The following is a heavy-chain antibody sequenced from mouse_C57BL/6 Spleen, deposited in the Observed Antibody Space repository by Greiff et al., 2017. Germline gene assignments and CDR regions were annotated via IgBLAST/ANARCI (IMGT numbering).Heavy chain of an antibody. V-gene: IGHV1-15*01. D-gene: IGHD1-3*01. J-gene: IGHJ4*01. CDR1: GYTFTDYE. CDR3: TRRESDYYAMDY. CDR2: IDPETGGT. Sequence: VQLQQSGAELVRPGASVTLSCKASGYTFTDYEMHWVKQTPVHGLEWIGAIDPETGGTAYNQKFKGKAILTADKSSSTAYMELRSLTSEDSAVYYCTRRESDYYAMDYWGQGTSVTVSS.